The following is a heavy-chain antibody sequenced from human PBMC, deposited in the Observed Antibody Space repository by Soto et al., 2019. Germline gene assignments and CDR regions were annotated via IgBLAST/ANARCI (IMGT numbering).Heavy chain of an antibody. CDR2: ISSSSSYI. Sequence: PGGSLRLSCAASGFTFSSYSMNWVRQAPGKGLEWVSSISSSSSYIYYADSVKGRFTISRDNAKKSLYLQMNSLRVEDTALYYCAKDRLKCGAYEEDYKDFWGRGTTVTVSS. V-gene: IGHV3-21*01. CDR1: GFTFSSYS. D-gene: IGHD2-15*01. CDR3: AKDRLKCGAYEEDYKDF. J-gene: IGHJ6*03.